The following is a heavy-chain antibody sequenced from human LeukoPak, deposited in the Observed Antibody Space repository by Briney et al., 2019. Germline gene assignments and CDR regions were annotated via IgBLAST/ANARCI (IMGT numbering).Heavy chain of an antibody. J-gene: IGHJ4*02. CDR2: ISSSSSTI. V-gene: IGHV3-48*04. Sequence: HPGGSLRLSCAASGFTFSSYSMNWVRQAPGKGLEWVPYISSSSSTIYYADSVKGRFTISRDNAKNSLYLQMNSLRAEDTAVYYCARKGSYYYDSSGYYYDAFDYWGQGTLVTVSS. D-gene: IGHD3-22*01. CDR1: GFTFSSYS. CDR3: ARKGSYYYDSSGYYYDAFDY.